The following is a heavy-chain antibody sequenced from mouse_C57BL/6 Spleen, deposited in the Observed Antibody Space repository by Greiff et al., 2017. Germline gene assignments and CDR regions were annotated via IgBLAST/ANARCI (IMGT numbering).Heavy chain of an antibody. V-gene: IGHV1-5*01. CDR3: TRHCGSSSWFAY. Sequence: VHVKQSGTVLARPGASVKMSCKTSGYTFTSYWMHWVKQRPGQGLEWIGAIYPGNSDTSYNQKFKGKAKLTAVTSASTAYMELRSLTNEDAAVYDCTRHCGSSSWFAYWGQGTLVTVSA. D-gene: IGHD1-1*01. CDR1: GYTFTSYW. CDR2: IYPGNSDT. J-gene: IGHJ3*01.